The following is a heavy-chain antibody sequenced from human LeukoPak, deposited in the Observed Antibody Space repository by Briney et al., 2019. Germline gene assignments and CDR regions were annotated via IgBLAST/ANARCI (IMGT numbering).Heavy chain of an antibody. CDR2: IGSSGGIL. V-gene: IGHV3-11*01. CDR1: GLSFSDYY. D-gene: IGHD2-21*01. J-gene: IGHJ4*02. Sequence: GGSLRLSCAASGLSFSDYYMNWIRQAPGKGLEWVSYIGSSGGILSYADSVKGRFTISRDNARNSLYLQMNSLRAEDTAIYYCARGTYYYDNWGQGTLVTVSS. CDR3: ARGTYYYDN.